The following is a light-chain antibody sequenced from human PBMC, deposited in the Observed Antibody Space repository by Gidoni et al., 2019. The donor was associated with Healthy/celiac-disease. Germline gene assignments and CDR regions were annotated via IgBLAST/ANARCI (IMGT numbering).Light chain of an antibody. V-gene: IGKV4-1*01. CDR3: QQYYSNPLT. J-gene: IGKJ4*01. Sequence: DIVMTQSPATLAASLGERATINCKSSQSVLYSSNNNNYLAWYQQKPGQAPKLLIYWASTRESGVPERFSGSGSGTEFTLTISSLQAEDVAAYYCQQYYSNPLTFGGGTKVEIK. CDR1: QSVLYSSNNNNY. CDR2: WAS.